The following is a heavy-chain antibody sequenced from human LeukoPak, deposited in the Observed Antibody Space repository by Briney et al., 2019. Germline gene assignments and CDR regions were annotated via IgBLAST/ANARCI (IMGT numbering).Heavy chain of an antibody. CDR3: AYSSGWFRFDY. V-gene: IGHV1-69*04. CDR1: GGTFGSYA. J-gene: IGHJ4*02. Sequence: RGASVKVSCKASGGTFGSYAISWVRQAPGQGLEWMGRIIPILGIANYAQKFQGRVTITADKSTSTAYMELSSLRSDDTAVYYCAYSSGWFRFDYWGQGTLVTVSS. CDR2: IIPILGIA. D-gene: IGHD6-19*01.